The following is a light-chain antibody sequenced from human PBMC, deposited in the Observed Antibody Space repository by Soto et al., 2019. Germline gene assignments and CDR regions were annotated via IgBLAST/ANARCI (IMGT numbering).Light chain of an antibody. J-gene: IGKJ5*01. CDR3: QQAYSSPIT. V-gene: IGKV1-9*01. Sequence: ITLTQSPSSRSASVLDIVTNTCLASQGISSHLGWYQQKPGKAPKLLIYGASTLQSGVPSRFSGSGSGTDFTLSINSLQPEDFATYYCQQAYSSPITFEHGARLEIK. CDR2: GAS. CDR1: QGISSH.